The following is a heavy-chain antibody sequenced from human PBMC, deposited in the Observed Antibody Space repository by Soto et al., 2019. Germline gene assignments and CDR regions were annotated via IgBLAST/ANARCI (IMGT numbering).Heavy chain of an antibody. J-gene: IGHJ4*02. D-gene: IGHD3-22*01. CDR3: AKNPGYYNDSTGYHFDY. CDR2: ISYGGGTT. CDR1: EFTFSNYA. V-gene: IGHV3-23*01. Sequence: PGGSLRLSCAASEFTFSNYAMSWVRQAPGKGLEWVSAISYGGGTTYYADSVKGRFTISRDNSKNTLYLQMNSLRAEDTAVYYCAKNPGYYNDSTGYHFDYWGQGTLVTVSS.